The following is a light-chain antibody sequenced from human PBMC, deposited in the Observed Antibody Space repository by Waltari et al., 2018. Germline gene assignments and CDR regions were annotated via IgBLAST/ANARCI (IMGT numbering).Light chain of an antibody. J-gene: IGKJ4*01. V-gene: IGKV1-33*01. CDR2: DAS. CDR1: PDISNY. Sequence: DIQMTQSPSSLSASVGDRVTITCQASPDISNYLNWYQQKPGKAPKLLIYDASNLETGVPSRFSGRGSGTDFIFTISSLQPEDIATYYCQQYENLPLTFGGGTKVEIK. CDR3: QQYENLPLT.